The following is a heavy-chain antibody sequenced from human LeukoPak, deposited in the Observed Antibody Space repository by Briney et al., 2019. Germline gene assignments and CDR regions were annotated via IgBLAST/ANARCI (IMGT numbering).Heavy chain of an antibody. CDR3: AKDNTRIRGLTRGGAFDI. V-gene: IGHV3-23*01. CDR2: ISDSAGTT. Sequence: GGSLRLSCAASGFTFSTYAMNWVRQAPGRGLEWVSAISDSAGTTYYADSVKGRFTISRDNSKNTLYLQMNSLRVEDTAVYYCAKDNTRIRGLTRGGAFDIWGQGTMVTVSS. D-gene: IGHD3-10*01. CDR1: GFTFSTYA. J-gene: IGHJ3*02.